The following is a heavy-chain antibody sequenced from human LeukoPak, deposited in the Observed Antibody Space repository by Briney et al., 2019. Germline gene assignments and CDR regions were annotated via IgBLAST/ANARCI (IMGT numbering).Heavy chain of an antibody. V-gene: IGHV1-3*01. CDR3: ATELRWKDH. CDR2: INAGNGNT. CDR1: GYTFTSYA. D-gene: IGHD4-23*01. Sequence: GASVKVSCKASGYTFTSYAMHWVRQAPGQRLEWMGWINAGNGNTQYSQNFQGRVTITRDTSISTAYMELSSLTSEDTAVYYCATELRWKDHWGQGTLVTVSS. J-gene: IGHJ4*02.